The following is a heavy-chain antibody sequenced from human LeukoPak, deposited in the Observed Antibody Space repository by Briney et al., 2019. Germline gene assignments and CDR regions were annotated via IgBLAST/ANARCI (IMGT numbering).Heavy chain of an antibody. CDR1: GYTLTELS. J-gene: IGHJ1*01. CDR3: AINDNSRRYFQY. D-gene: IGHD1-26*01. CDR2: FDPEDGET. V-gene: IGHV1-24*01. Sequence: GASVKVSCKVSGYTLTELSMHWVRQAPGKGLEWMGGFDPEDGETIYAQKFQGRVTMTEDTSTDTAYMELSSLRSEDTAVYYCAINDNSRRYFQYWGQGTLVTVSS.